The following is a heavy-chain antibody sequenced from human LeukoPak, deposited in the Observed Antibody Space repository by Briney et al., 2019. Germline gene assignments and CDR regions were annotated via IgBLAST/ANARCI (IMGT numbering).Heavy chain of an antibody. CDR2: IKQDGSEK. CDR3: ARAGRYFDWLSFFDY. Sequence: PGGSLRLSCAAPGFTFSSYWMSWVRQAPGKGREWVANIKQDGSEKYYVDSVKGRFTISRDNAKNSLYLQMNSLRAEDTAVYYCARAGRYFDWLSFFDYWGQGTLVTVSS. J-gene: IGHJ4*02. D-gene: IGHD3-9*01. CDR1: GFTFSSYW. V-gene: IGHV3-7*03.